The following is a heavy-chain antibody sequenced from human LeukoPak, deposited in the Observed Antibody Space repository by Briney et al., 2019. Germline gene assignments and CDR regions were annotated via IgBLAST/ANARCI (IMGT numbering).Heavy chain of an antibody. Sequence: ASVKVSCKASGYTFTGYYMHWVRQAPGQGLEWMGWINPNSGGTNYAQKFQGRVTMTRDTSISTAYMELSRLRSDDTAVYYYAAGFRTYYYGAGSYFPDYWGQGTLVTASS. D-gene: IGHD3-10*01. CDR3: AAGFRTYYYGAGSYFPDY. J-gene: IGHJ4*02. CDR1: GYTFTGYY. CDR2: INPNSGGT. V-gene: IGHV1-2*02.